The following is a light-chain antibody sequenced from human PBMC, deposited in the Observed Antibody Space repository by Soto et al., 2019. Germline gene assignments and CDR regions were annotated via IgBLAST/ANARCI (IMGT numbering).Light chain of an antibody. CDR1: QRISNY. CDR2: AAS. V-gene: IGKV1-39*01. CDR3: QQSYSPPYT. J-gene: IGKJ2*01. Sequence: IQMTQSPSPLSASVGDRVTITCRASQRISNYLNWYQHKPGKAPELLIYAASSLQSGVPSRFSGGGSGTDFALTISSLQPQDFGTYYCQQSYSPPYTIGQGTKMEIK.